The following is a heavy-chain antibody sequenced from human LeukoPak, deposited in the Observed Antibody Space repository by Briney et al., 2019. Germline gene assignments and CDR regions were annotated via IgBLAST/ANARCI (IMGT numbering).Heavy chain of an antibody. CDR3: ARSDSGYDFSGY. CDR1: GGSINNYY. CDR2: IYYRGST. J-gene: IGHJ4*02. D-gene: IGHD5-12*01. Sequence: NPSETLSLTCTVSGGSINNYYWSWIRQPPGKGLEWIGYIYYRGSTNYNPSLKSRVTFSVDTSKNQFSLKLNSVTAEDTAVYYCARSDSGYDFSGYWGQGTLVTVSS. V-gene: IGHV4-59*01.